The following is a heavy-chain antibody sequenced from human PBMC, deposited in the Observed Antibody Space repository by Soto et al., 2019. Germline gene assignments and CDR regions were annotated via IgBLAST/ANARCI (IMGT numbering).Heavy chain of an antibody. CDR3: AREATVTTPPLYGMDV. Sequence: GGSLRLSCAASGFTFSSYGMHWVRQAPGKGLEWVAVIWYDGSNKYYADSVKGRFTISRDNSKNTLYLQMNSLRAEDTAVYYGAREATVTTPPLYGMDVWGQGTTVTVPS. V-gene: IGHV3-33*01. CDR1: GFTFSSYG. D-gene: IGHD4-17*01. J-gene: IGHJ6*02. CDR2: IWYDGSNK.